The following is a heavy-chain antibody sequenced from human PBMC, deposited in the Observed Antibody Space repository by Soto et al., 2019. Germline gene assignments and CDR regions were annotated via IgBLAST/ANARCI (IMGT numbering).Heavy chain of an antibody. CDR1: GFTFSSHD. CDR2: IDSAGDA. V-gene: IGHV3-13*01. CDR3: ARGGIWGVSWNWFDT. J-gene: IGHJ5*02. Sequence: EVQLVESGGGLVQPGGSLRLSCAASGFTFSSHDMHWVRQVTGKGVEWVSGIDSAGDAKYPASVKGRFTISRENAKNYLYLQMNRLRAEDTAMYYCARGGIWGVSWNWFDTWGQGTLVTVSS. D-gene: IGHD3-10*01.